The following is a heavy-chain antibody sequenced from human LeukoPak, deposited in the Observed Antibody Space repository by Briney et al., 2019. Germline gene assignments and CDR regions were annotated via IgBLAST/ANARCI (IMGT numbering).Heavy chain of an antibody. CDR3: ARPSESGGSVFDPLRLDV. CDR2: IIPILGKT. V-gene: IGHV1-69*04. Sequence: ASVKVSCKASGGTFSSYAISWVRQAPGQGLEWMGRIIPILGKTYYAHNFRGRVTITADKSTSTVYMEVSSLRSEDTAMYYCARPSESGGSVFDPLRLDVWGQGTTVTVSS. D-gene: IGHD3-9*01. J-gene: IGHJ6*02. CDR1: GGTFSSYA.